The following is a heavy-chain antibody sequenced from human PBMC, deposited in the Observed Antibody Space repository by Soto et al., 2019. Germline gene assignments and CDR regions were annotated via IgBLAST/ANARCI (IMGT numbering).Heavy chain of an antibody. Sequence: ASVKVSCKASGYTFTSYGISWVRQAPGQGLEWMGWISAYNGNTNYAQKLQGRVTMTTDTSTSTAYMELRSLRSDDTAGYYCARDPTNYDIGRRSVAFDYWGQGTLVTVSS. CDR1: GYTFTSYG. CDR2: ISAYNGNT. CDR3: ARDPTNYDIGRRSVAFDY. V-gene: IGHV1-18*01. D-gene: IGHD3-9*01. J-gene: IGHJ4*02.